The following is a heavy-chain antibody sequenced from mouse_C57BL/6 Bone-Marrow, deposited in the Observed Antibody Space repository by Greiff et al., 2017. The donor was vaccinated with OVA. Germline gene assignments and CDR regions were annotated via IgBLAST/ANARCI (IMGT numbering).Heavy chain of an antibody. D-gene: IGHD2-3*01. CDR2: IYPGGGYT. V-gene: IGHV1-63*01. Sequence: QVQLKESGAELVRPGTSVKMSCKASGYTFTNYWIGWAKQRPGHGLEWIGDIYPGGGYTNYNEKFKGKATLTADKSSSTAYMQFSSLTSEDSAIYYCARGDGYYSGYAMDYWGQGTSVTVSS. CDR3: ARGDGYYSGYAMDY. CDR1: GYTFTNYW. J-gene: IGHJ4*01.